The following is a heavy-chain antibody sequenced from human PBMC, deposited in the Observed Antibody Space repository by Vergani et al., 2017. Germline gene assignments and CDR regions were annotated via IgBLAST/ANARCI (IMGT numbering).Heavy chain of an antibody. CDR1: GFTVSSNY. V-gene: IGHV3-53*04. CDR2: IYSGGSI. J-gene: IGHJ4*02. Sequence: EVQLVESGGGLVQPGGSLRLSCAASGFTVSSNYMSWVRQAPGKGLEWVSVIYSGGSIYYADSVKGRFTITRHNSKNTLYLQMNSLRAEDTAVYYCARLQYCTNGVCYNTADNWGQGTLVTVSS. CDR3: ARLQYCTNGVCYNTADN. D-gene: IGHD2-8*01.